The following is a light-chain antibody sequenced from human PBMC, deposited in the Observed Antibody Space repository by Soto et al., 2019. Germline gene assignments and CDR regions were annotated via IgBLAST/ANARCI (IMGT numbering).Light chain of an antibody. V-gene: IGKV1-39*01. J-gene: IGKJ3*01. CDR2: GAS. Sequence: DIQMTQSPSSLSASVGDRVTITCRASQNIRNYLNWYQQKPGKVPNLLIYGASSLQSGVPSRFSGSGSQTDFTLTINILQPEDFATYYCQQSYTAVFTFGPGTKVDIK. CDR1: QNIRNY. CDR3: QQSYTAVFT.